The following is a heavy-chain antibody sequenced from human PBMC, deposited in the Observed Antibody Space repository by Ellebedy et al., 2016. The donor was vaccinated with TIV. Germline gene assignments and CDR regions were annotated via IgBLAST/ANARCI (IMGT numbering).Heavy chain of an antibody. D-gene: IGHD6-19*01. Sequence: SETLSLTCTVSGGSISSSSYYWGWIRQPPGKGLEWIGSIYYSGSTYYNPSLKSRVTISVDTSKNQFSLKLSSVTAADTAVYYCTRVRSGWPTLGNYWGQGTLVTVSS. CDR1: GGSISSSSYY. V-gene: IGHV4-39*07. CDR3: TRVRSGWPTLGNY. J-gene: IGHJ4*02. CDR2: IYYSGST.